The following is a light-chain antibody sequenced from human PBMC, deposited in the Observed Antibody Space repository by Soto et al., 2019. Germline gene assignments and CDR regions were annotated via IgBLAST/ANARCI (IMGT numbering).Light chain of an antibody. CDR3: QQYNSYSPS. CDR2: KAS. CDR1: QSIDIW. J-gene: IGKJ5*01. V-gene: IGKV1-5*03. Sequence: DIQMTQSPFTLSASVGDRVTITCRASQSIDIWLAWYQQKPGKAPKLLIYKASSLESGVPSRFSGSGSGTEFTLTISSLQPDDFATYYCQQYNSYSPSFGQGTRLEIK.